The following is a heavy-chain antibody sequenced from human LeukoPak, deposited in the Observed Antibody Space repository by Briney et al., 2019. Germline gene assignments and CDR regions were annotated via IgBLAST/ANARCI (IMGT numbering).Heavy chain of an antibody. CDR1: GFTLSDYY. J-gene: IGHJ4*02. CDR3: ARDKSNKGHDC. CDR2: VGNGGSDIM. Sequence: PGGSLRLSCAASGFTLSDYYMTWVRQAPGKGLEWGSYVGNGGSDIMLYRDSVKGRFTVLRDYAKNSLYLQMNSLRAEDTAVYYCARDKSNKGHDCWGQGTLVTVSS. V-gene: IGHV3-11*01.